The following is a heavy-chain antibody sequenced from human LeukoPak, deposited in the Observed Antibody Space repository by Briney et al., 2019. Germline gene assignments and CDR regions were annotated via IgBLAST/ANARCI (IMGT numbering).Heavy chain of an antibody. CDR1: GGSISSYY. CDR2: IYTSGST. D-gene: IGHD6-13*01. CDR3: ARGLVYSSSPDYFDH. V-gene: IGHV4-4*07. Sequence: SETLSLTCTVSGGSISSYYWSWIRQPAGKGLEWIGRIYTSGSTNYNPSLKSRVTISVDTSKNQLSLKLNSVSAADTAVYYCARGLVYSSSPDYFDHWGQGTLVTVSS. J-gene: IGHJ4*02.